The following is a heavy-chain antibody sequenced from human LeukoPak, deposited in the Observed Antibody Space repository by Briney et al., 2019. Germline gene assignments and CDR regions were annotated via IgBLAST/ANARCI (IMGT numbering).Heavy chain of an antibody. J-gene: IGHJ3*02. D-gene: IGHD3-10*01. Sequence: GGSLRLSCAASGFTVSSNYMSWVRQAPGKGLEWVSIIYSGGSTFYADSVKGRFTISRDNSKNTLYLQMNSLRAEDTAVYYCTRVTNGERGYAFDIWGQGTMVTVSS. CDR3: TRVTNGERGYAFDI. CDR1: GFTVSSNY. V-gene: IGHV3-53*01. CDR2: IYSGGST.